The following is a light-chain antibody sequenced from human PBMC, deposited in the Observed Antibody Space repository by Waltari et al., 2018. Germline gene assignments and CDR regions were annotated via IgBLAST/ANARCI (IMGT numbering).Light chain of an antibody. CDR2: AAS. CDR3: QQTYTIPRS. CDR1: QSVRNY. Sequence: DIQMTQSPPSLSASVGDTVTMTCRASQSVRNYLTWFQQKPGEAPKLLIHAASSLGFGVPSRFSGSGSETDFTLTIAGLQREDVGTCYCQQTYTIPRSFGQGTKVE. V-gene: IGKV1-39*01. J-gene: IGKJ2*01.